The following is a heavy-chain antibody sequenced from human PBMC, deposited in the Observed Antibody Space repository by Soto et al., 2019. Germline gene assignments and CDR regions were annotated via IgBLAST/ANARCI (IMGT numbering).Heavy chain of an antibody. V-gene: IGHV4-34*01. CDR1: GGSFSGYY. J-gene: IGHJ6*02. CDR3: ARTRYDFWSGYYYGMDV. Sequence: SETLSLTCAVYGGSFSGYYWSWIRQPPGKGLEWIGEINHSGSTNYNPSLKSRVTISVDTSKNQFSLKLSSVTAADTAVYYCARTRYDFWSGYYYGMDVWGQGTTVTVSS. CDR2: INHSGST. D-gene: IGHD3-3*01.